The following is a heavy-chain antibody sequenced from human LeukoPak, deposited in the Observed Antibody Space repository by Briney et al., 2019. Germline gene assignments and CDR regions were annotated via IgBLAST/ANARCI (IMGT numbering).Heavy chain of an antibody. J-gene: IGHJ2*01. CDR3: ATTPWNYYGSGSPTDYWYFDL. D-gene: IGHD3-10*01. Sequence: GGSLRLSCAASGFTFSSYWMSWVRQAPGKGLEWVANIKQDGSEKYYVDSVKGRFTISRDNAKNSLYLQMNSLRAEDTAAYYCATTPWNYYGSGSPTDYWYFDLWGRGTLVTVSS. CDR2: IKQDGSEK. CDR1: GFTFSSYW. V-gene: IGHV3-7*01.